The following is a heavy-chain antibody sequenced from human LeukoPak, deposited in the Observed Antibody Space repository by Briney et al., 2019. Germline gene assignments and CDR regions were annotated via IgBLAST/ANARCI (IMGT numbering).Heavy chain of an antibody. Sequence: PGGSLRLSCAASGFTFSSYGMHWVRQAPGKGLEWVAVIWYDGSNKYYADSVKGRFTISRDNSKNTLYLQMNSLRAEDTAVYYCARAYYYDSSGYPGYYYYGMDVWGQGTTVTVPS. J-gene: IGHJ6*02. CDR2: IWYDGSNK. CDR3: ARAYYYDSSGYPGYYYYGMDV. V-gene: IGHV3-33*01. D-gene: IGHD3-22*01. CDR1: GFTFSSYG.